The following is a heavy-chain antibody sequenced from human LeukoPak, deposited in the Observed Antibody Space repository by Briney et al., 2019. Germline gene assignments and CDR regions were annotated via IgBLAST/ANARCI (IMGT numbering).Heavy chain of an antibody. D-gene: IGHD3-22*01. V-gene: IGHV1-8*01. CDR2: MNPNSGNT. CDR3: AKQTRYDSPAGGRGFDY. J-gene: IGHJ4*02. CDR1: GYTFTSYD. Sequence: ASVKVSCKASGYTFTSYDINWVRQATGQGLEWMGWMNPNSGNTGYAQKFQGRVTMTTDTSTSTAYMELSSPRAEDTAVYYCAKQTRYDSPAGGRGFDYWGQGTLVTVSS.